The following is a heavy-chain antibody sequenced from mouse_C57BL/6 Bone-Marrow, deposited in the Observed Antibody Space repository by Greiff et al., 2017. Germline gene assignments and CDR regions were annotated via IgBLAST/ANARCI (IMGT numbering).Heavy chain of an antibody. CDR1: GYTFTSYW. Sequence: QVQLQQPGAELVKPGASVKMSCKASGYTFTSYWITWVKQRPGQGLEWIGDIYPGSGSTNYNEKFKSKATLTVDTSSSTAYMQLSSLTSEDSAVYYCARGRDVDSLYAMDYWGQGTSVTVSS. CDR2: IYPGSGST. J-gene: IGHJ4*01. D-gene: IGHD6-2*01. CDR3: ARGRDVDSLYAMDY. V-gene: IGHV1-55*01.